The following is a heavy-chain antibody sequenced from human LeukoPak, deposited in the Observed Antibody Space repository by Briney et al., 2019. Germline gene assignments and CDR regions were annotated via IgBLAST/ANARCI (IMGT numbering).Heavy chain of an antibody. Sequence: PGGSPRLSCAASGFTFISYAMSWVRQAPGKGLEWVSGISDGGVSTYYADSVKGRFTLSRDNSKNTLYLPMTSLRAEDTAVYYCAKDLSSSSWGQGTLVTVSS. CDR1: GFTFISYA. J-gene: IGHJ4*02. CDR2: ISDGGVST. D-gene: IGHD6-6*01. V-gene: IGHV3-23*01. CDR3: AKDLSSSS.